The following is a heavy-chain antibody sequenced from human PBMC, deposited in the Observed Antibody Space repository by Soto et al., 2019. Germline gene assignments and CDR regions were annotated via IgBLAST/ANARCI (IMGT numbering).Heavy chain of an antibody. Sequence: PSETLSLTCAVSCGSISSGGYSWSWIRQPPGKGLEWIGYIYHSGSTYYNPSLKSRVTISVDRSKNQFSLKLSSVTAADTAVYYCARDRRDYDSSGYSGFDPWGQGTLVTVSS. CDR1: CGSISSGGYS. CDR2: IYHSGST. CDR3: ARDRRDYDSSGYSGFDP. V-gene: IGHV4-30-2*01. D-gene: IGHD3-22*01. J-gene: IGHJ5*02.